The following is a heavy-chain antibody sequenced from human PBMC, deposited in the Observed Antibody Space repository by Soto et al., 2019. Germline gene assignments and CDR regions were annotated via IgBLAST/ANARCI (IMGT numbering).Heavy chain of an antibody. D-gene: IGHD3-10*01. Sequence: QLQLQESGPGLVKPSETLSLTCTVSGGSISSSSYYWGWIRQPPGKGLEWIGSIYYSGSTYYNPSLKSRGTISVDTSKNQFSLKLSSVTAADTAVYYCAIRLWFGELLPVEYWGQGTLVTVSS. CDR1: GGSISSSSYY. CDR2: IYYSGST. CDR3: AIRLWFGELLPVEY. J-gene: IGHJ4*02. V-gene: IGHV4-39*01.